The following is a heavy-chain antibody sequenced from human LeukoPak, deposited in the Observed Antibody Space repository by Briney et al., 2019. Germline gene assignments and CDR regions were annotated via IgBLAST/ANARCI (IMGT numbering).Heavy chain of an antibody. D-gene: IGHD1-20*01. CDR3: AKETSITGAGDF. Sequence: PGGSLRLSCVASGFTFSNYAMIWFRQAPGKGLEYVSPISASGLSTYYTDSVGGRFTNSRDNSKNTLYLQMHSLRAEDTAVYYCAKETSITGAGDFWGQGALVTVSS. CDR2: ISASGLST. V-gene: IGHV3-23*01. J-gene: IGHJ4*02. CDR1: GFTFSNYA.